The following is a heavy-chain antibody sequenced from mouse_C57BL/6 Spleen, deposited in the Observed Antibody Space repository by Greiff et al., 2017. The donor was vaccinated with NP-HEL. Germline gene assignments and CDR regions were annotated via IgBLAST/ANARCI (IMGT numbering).Heavy chain of an antibody. Sequence: VQLQQPGTELVKPGASVKLSCKASGYTFTSYWMHWVKQRPGQGLEWIGNINPSNGGTNYNEKFKSKATLTVDKSSSTAYMQLSSLTSEDSAVYYCARWEANWDRLFAYWGQGTLVTVSA. D-gene: IGHD4-1*01. J-gene: IGHJ3*01. CDR2: INPSNGGT. V-gene: IGHV1-53*01. CDR1: GYTFTSYW. CDR3: ARWEANWDRLFAY.